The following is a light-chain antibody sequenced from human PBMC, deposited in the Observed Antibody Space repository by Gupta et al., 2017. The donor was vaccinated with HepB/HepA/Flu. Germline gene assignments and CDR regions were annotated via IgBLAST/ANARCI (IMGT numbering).Light chain of an antibody. CDR1: QSINTW. Sequence: IQMTQSPSTLSASVGDRVTITCRASQSINTWLAWYQQKPGKAPKLLIYKASTLESGVPSRFSGSGSGTEFTLTISSLQPDDFATYYCQQDDSHLGTFGQGTKVEIK. J-gene: IGKJ2*02. V-gene: IGKV1-5*03. CDR3: QQDDSHLGT. CDR2: KAS.